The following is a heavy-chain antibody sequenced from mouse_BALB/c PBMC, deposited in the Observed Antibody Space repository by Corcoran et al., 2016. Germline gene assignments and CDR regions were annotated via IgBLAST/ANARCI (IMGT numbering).Heavy chain of an antibody. Sequence: QIQLVQSGPELKKPGETVKISCKASGYTFTNYGMNWVKQAPGKGLKWMGWINTYTGEPTYADDFKGRFAFSLETSASTAYLQINNLKNEDTATYFCARSSFDVWGAGTTVTVSS. CDR2: INTYTGEP. CDR1: GYTFTNYG. J-gene: IGHJ1*01. V-gene: IGHV9-3-1*01. CDR3: ARSSFDV.